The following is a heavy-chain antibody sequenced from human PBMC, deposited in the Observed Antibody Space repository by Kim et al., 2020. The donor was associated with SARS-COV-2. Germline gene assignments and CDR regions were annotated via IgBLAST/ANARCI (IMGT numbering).Heavy chain of an antibody. CDR3: ARVEAVAGTAGYYYYGMDV. Sequence: SRVTISVDTSKNQLSLKLSSVTAADTAVYYCARVEAVAGTAGYYYYGMDVWGQGTTVTVSS. V-gene: IGHV4-59*01. J-gene: IGHJ6*02. D-gene: IGHD6-19*01.